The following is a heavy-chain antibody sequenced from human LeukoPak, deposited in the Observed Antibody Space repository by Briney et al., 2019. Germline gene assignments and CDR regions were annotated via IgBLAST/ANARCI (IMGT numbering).Heavy chain of an antibody. Sequence: GGSLRLSCAASGYSFSSYAIHWVRKAPGKGPEGVAVISYDGSYKFYADSVKGRFTISRDNSKNTLYLQMNSLRAEDTAVYYCARDANWGFDAFDIWGQGTMVTVSS. CDR3: ARDANWGFDAFDI. CDR2: ISYDGSYK. J-gene: IGHJ3*02. D-gene: IGHD7-27*01. V-gene: IGHV3-30*04. CDR1: GYSFSSYA.